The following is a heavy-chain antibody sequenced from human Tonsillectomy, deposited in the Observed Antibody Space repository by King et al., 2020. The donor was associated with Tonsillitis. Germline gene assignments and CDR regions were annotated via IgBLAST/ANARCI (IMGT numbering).Heavy chain of an antibody. CDR2: ISYSGST. V-gene: IGHV4-59*08. CDR1: GGSISSYY. Sequence: VQLQESGPGLVKPSETLSLTCTVSGGSISSYYWNWIRQPPGKGLEWIGYISYSGSTNYNPSLKSRVTISIDTSKKQFSLKLDSVTAADTAVYYCARPLNPYWYFELWGHGALVTVSS. CDR3: ARPLNPYWYFEL. J-gene: IGHJ2*01.